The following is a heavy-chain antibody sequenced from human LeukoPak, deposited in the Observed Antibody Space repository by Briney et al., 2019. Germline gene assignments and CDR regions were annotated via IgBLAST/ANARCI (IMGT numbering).Heavy chain of an antibody. J-gene: IGHJ4*02. CDR3: ASGVLAAMVPDY. CDR2: ISGGGSAT. D-gene: IGHD5-18*01. V-gene: IGHV3-74*01. CDR1: GFTFSSYW. Sequence: PGGSLRLSCAASGFTFSSYWMHWVRQAPGKGLVWISRISGGGSATSYADSVKGRFTISRDNAQDTLYLQMNSLRPEDTAVYYCASGVLAAMVPDYWGQGILVTVSP.